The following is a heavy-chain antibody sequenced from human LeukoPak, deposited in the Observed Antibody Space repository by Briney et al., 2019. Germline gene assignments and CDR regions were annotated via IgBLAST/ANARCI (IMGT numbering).Heavy chain of an antibody. V-gene: IGHV3-23*01. CDR2: ISGSGGST. D-gene: IGHD3-9*01. CDR1: GFTFSSYA. Sequence: GGSLRLSCAASGFTFSSYAMSRVRQAPGKGLEWVSAISGSGGSTYYADSVKGRFTISRDNSKDTLYLQMNSLRAEDTALYYCAKDLRYSDWLQLDWFDPWGQGTLVTVSS. CDR3: AKDLRYSDWLQLDWFDP. J-gene: IGHJ5*02.